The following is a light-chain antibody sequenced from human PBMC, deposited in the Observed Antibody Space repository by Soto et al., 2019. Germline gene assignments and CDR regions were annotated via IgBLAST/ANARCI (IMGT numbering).Light chain of an antibody. CDR2: GAS. CDR1: QSVTIN. J-gene: IGKJ1*01. V-gene: IGKV3-15*01. CDR3: QQYDSWPPRWT. Sequence: ERVMTQSPATLSVSPGERATISCRARQSVTINLAWYQQKPGQASRLLIYGASTRATGIPARFSGTGSGTEFTLTISSLQSEDFAVYYCQQYDSWPPRWTVGQGTKVDIK.